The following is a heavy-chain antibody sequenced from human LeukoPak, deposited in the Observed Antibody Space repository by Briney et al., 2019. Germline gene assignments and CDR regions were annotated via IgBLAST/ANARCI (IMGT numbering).Heavy chain of an antibody. V-gene: IGHV1-18*01. CDR1: GYTFTSYG. CDR3: ARGYDFWSGYSPFPYFDY. CDR2: ISAYNGNT. D-gene: IGHD3-3*01. Sequence: ASVKVSCKASGYTFTSYGISWVRQAPGQGLEWMGWISAYNGNTNYAQKLQGRVTMTTDTSTSTAYMELRSLRSDDTAVYYCARGYDFWSGYSPFPYFDYWGQGTLVTVSS. J-gene: IGHJ4*02.